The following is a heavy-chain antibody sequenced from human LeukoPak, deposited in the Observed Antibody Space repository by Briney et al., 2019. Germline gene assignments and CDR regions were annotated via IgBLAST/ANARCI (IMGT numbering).Heavy chain of an antibody. Sequence: GASVKVSCKAPGGTFSSYAISWVRQAPGQGLEWMGGIIPIFGTANYAQKFQGRVTITADESTSTAYMELSSLRSEDTAVYYCARDEAYYYYGMDVWGQGTTVTVSS. CDR3: ARDEAYYYYGMDV. CDR1: GGTFSSYA. J-gene: IGHJ6*02. CDR2: IIPIFGTA. V-gene: IGHV1-69*13.